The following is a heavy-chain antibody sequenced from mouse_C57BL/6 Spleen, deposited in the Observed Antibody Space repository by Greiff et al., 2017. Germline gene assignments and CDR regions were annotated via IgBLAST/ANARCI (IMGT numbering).Heavy chain of an antibody. CDR2: IHPNSGST. CDR3: ARPFIATVVATGAMDY. D-gene: IGHD1-1*01. CDR1: GYTFTSYW. J-gene: IGHJ4*01. V-gene: IGHV1-64*01. Sequence: QVQLQQPGAELVKPGASVKLSCKASGYTFTSYWMHWVKQRPGQGLEWIGMIHPNSGSTNYNEKFKSKATLTVDKSSSTAYMQLSSLTSEDSAVYYGARPFIATVVATGAMDYWGQGTSVTVSS.